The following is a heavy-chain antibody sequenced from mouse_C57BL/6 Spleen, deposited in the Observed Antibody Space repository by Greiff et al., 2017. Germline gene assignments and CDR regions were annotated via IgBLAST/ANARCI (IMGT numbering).Heavy chain of an antibody. V-gene: IGHV1-15*01. D-gene: IGHD4-1*01. CDR3: TRTGPGGAFDY. CDR1: GYTFTDYE. J-gene: IGHJ2*01. CDR2: IDPETGGT. Sequence: VQLQQSGAELVRPGASVTLSCKASGYTFTDYEMHWVKQTPVHGLEWIGAIDPETGGTAYNQKFKGKAILTADKSSSTAYMELRSLTSEDSAVYYCTRTGPGGAFDYWGQGTTLTVSS.